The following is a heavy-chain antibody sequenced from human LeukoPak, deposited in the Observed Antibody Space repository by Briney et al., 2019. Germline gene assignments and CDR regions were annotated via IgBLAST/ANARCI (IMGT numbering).Heavy chain of an antibody. D-gene: IGHD3-10*01. CDR3: AKEWYVGSPPDY. J-gene: IGHJ4*02. CDR1: GFIFSDYG. Sequence: GGSLRLSCGVSGFIFSDYGMHWVRQAPGKGLEWVASIRFDGSNNYYADSVKGRFTISRDNSRNTLYLQMNSLRPEDTPLYYCAKEWYVGSPPDYWGQGTQVTVSS. CDR2: IRFDGSNN. V-gene: IGHV3-30*02.